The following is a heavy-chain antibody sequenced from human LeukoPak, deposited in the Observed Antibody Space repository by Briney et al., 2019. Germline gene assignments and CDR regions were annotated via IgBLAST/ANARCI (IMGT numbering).Heavy chain of an antibody. CDR3: ARQTPARYYYYGMDV. CDR1: GGSISSYY. J-gene: IGHJ6*02. CDR2: IYYSGST. Sequence: PSETLSLTCTVSGGSISSYYWSWIRQPRGKGLEWIGYIYYSGSTNYNPSLKSRVTISVDTSKNQFSLKLSSVTAADTAVYYCARQTPARYYYYGMDVWGQGTTVTVSS. V-gene: IGHV4-59*08. D-gene: IGHD6-6*01.